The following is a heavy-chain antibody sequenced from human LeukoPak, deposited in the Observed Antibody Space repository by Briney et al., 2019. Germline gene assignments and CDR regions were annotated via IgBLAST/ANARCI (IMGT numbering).Heavy chain of an antibody. CDR2: IYYSGST. V-gene: IGHV4-39*01. D-gene: IGHD6-19*01. Sequence: SETLSLTCTVSGGSISSSSYYWGWIRQPPGKGLEWIGSIYYSGSTYYNPSLKSRVTISVDTSKNQFSLKLSSVTAADTAVYYCARHGYRISVAATHFDYWGQGTLVTVSS. CDR3: ARHGYRISVAATHFDY. CDR1: GGSISSSSYY. J-gene: IGHJ4*02.